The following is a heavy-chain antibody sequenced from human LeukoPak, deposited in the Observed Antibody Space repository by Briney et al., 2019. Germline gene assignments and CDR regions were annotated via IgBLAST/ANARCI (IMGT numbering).Heavy chain of an antibody. V-gene: IGHV3-30*02. J-gene: IGHJ4*02. CDR3: AKDREDIVVVPAEPVDY. D-gene: IGHD2-2*01. CDR2: IRYDGSNK. Sequence: GGSLRLSCAASGFTFSSYGMHWVRQAPGKGLEWVAFIRYDGSNKYYADSLKGRFTISRDNSKNTLYLQMNSLRSEDTAVYYCAKDREDIVVVPAEPVDYWGQGTLVTASS. CDR1: GFTFSSYG.